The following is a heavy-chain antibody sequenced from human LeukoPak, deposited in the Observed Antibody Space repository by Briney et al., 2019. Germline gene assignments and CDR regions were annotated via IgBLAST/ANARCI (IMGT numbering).Heavy chain of an antibody. CDR2: ISGSGTNT. V-gene: IGHV3-23*01. J-gene: IGHJ4*02. D-gene: IGHD2-15*01. CDR1: GFTFSNYA. CDR3: ANQAGHYCSGGSCYGD. Sequence: PGGSLRLSCAASGFTFSNYAMSWVRQAPGKGLQWVSSISGSGTNTYYAGYVKGRFTISRDNSKNTLYLQMNSLRAEDTAVYYCANQAGHYCSGGSCYGDWGQGTLVTVSS.